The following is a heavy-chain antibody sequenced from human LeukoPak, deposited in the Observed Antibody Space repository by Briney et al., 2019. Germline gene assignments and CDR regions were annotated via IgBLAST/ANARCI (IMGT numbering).Heavy chain of an antibody. CDR1: GFTFSSYG. Sequence: GGSLGLSCAASGFTFSSYGMHWVRQAPGKGLEWVAVIWYGGSNKYYADSVKGRFTISRDNSKNTLYLQMNSLRAEDTAVYYCAYLGVVVVVAATPGRDYYYYMDVWGKGTTVTVSS. CDR3: AYLGVVVVVAATPGRDYYYYMDV. CDR2: IWYGGSNK. V-gene: IGHV3-33*08. J-gene: IGHJ6*03. D-gene: IGHD2-15*01.